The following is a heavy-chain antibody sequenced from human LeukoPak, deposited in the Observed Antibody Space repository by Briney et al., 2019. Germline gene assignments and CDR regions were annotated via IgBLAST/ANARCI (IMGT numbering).Heavy chain of an antibody. Sequence: PGGSLRLSCAASGFTVSSNYMSWVRQAPGKGLEWVSAISGSGGSTYYADSSKGRFTISRDNSQNTLYLQMNSLRAEDTAVYYCARARVLTAFGAFDIWGQGTMVTVSS. D-gene: IGHD2-8*01. CDR3: ARARVLTAFGAFDI. CDR2: ISGSGGST. CDR1: GFTVSSNY. V-gene: IGHV3-53*01. J-gene: IGHJ3*02.